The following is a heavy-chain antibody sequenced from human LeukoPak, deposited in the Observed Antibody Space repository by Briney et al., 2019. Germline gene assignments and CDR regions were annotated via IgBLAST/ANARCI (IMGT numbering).Heavy chain of an antibody. CDR3: ARDEDSGSYYPDY. CDR1: GYTFTGYY. Sequence: ASVKVSCKASGYTFTGYYMHWVRQAPGQGLEWMGWINPNSGGTNYAQKFQGRVTMTRDTSISTAYMELSRLRSDDTAVYYCARDEDSGSYYPDYWGQGTLVIVSS. D-gene: IGHD1-26*01. J-gene: IGHJ4*02. V-gene: IGHV1-2*02. CDR2: INPNSGGT.